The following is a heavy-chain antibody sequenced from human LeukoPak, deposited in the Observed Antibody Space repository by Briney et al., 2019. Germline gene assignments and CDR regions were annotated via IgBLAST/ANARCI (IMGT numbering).Heavy chain of an antibody. V-gene: IGHV3-53*01. CDR2: IYSGGTT. D-gene: IGHD3-9*01. Sequence: GGSLRLSCAASGFTVSTNCMNWVRQAPGKGLEWVSTIYSGGTTYYADSVMGRFTISRDNSKNTVYLQMNRLRAEDTAVYYCARDGNYDILTGYSEGEDYWGQGTLVTVSS. CDR3: ARDGNYDILTGYSEGEDY. J-gene: IGHJ4*02. CDR1: GFTVSTNC.